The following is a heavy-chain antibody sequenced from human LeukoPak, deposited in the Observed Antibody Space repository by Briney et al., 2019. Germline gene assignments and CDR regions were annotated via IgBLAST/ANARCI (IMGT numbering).Heavy chain of an antibody. D-gene: IGHD2-15*01. CDR3: AECSGGSCS. CDR2: IYTSGST. Sequence: SETLSLTCTVSGGSITRSNYYWGWIRQPPGKGLEWIGRIYTSGSTNYNPSLKSRVTMSVDTSKNQFSLKLNSVTAADTAVYYCAECSGGSCSWGQGTLVTVSS. CDR1: GGSITRSNYY. V-gene: IGHV4-61*05. J-gene: IGHJ5*02.